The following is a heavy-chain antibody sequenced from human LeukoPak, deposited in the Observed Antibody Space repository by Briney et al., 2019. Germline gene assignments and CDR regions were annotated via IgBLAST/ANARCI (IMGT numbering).Heavy chain of an antibody. D-gene: IGHD2-2*01. V-gene: IGHV3-21*01. J-gene: IGHJ4*02. Sequence: GGSLRLSCAVSGFTFVSHAMNWVRQAPGKGLEWVSSISNDGKYIYYADSVKGRFTISRDNAKSSLYLQMNSLRAEDTAVYYCANHLACGSTSCPPFDDWGQGTLVTVSS. CDR3: ANHLACGSTSCPPFDD. CDR1: GFTFVSHA. CDR2: ISNDGKYI.